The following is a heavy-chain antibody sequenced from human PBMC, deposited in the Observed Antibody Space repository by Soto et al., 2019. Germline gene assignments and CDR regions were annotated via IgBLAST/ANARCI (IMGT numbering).Heavy chain of an antibody. CDR2: INPKSGGT. J-gene: IGHJ6*02. Sequence: YHIHWVRQAPGQGLEWLGRINPKSGGTSTAQKFQGWVTMTRDRSISTVYMELTRLRSDDTAVYFCARGHSTDCSNGVCSFFYNHEMDVWGQGTTVTVSS. D-gene: IGHD2-8*01. CDR3: ARGHSTDCSNGVCSFFYNHEMDV. V-gene: IGHV1-2*04. CDR1: YH.